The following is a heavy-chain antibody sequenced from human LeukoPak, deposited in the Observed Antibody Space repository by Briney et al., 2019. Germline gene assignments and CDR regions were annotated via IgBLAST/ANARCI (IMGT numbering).Heavy chain of an antibody. CDR3: ARDPTNYYYDSSGYYPSYIDY. CDR1: GYTFTSYY. J-gene: IGHJ4*02. V-gene: IGHV1-46*01. Sequence: ASVKVSCKASGYTFTSYYMHWVRQAPGQGLEWMGIINPSGGSTSYAQKFQGRVTMTRDTSTSTVYMELSSLRSEDTAVYYCARDPTNYYYDSSGYYPSYIDYWGQGTLVTVSS. D-gene: IGHD3-22*01. CDR2: INPSGGST.